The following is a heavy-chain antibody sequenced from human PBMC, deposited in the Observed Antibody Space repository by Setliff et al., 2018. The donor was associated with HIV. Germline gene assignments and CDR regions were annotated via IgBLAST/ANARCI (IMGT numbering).Heavy chain of an antibody. V-gene: IGHV4-4*07. J-gene: IGHJ3*02. CDR1: GGSISSYY. Sequence: SETLSLTCAVSGGSISSYYWSWIRQPAGKGLEWIGRIYTSGSTNYNPSLKSRVTMSVDTSKNQFSLKLSSVTAADTAVYYCARDRPHYDYVWGSYPHAFDIWGQGTMVTVSS. CDR2: IYTSGST. D-gene: IGHD3-16*02. CDR3: ARDRPHYDYVWGSYPHAFDI.